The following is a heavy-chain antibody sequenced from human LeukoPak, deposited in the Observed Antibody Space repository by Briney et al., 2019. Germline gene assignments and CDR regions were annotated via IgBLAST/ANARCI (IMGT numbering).Heavy chain of an antibody. Sequence: PGGSLRLSCAASGFTFSSYAMSWVRQASGKGLEWVSPVSVSGDSTYYADSVKGRFTISRDNSKNTLYLQMNSLRAEDTAVYYCAKRVVVTATKYFDYWGQGALVTVSS. D-gene: IGHD2-21*02. CDR2: VSVSGDST. J-gene: IGHJ4*02. CDR1: GFTFSSYA. V-gene: IGHV3-23*01. CDR3: AKRVVVTATKYFDY.